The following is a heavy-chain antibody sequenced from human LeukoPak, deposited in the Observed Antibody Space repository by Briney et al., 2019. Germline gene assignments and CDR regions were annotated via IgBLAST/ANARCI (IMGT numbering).Heavy chain of an antibody. CDR3: ARQEARNSYYEGLDY. J-gene: IGHJ4*02. CDR1: GFSFSGYA. D-gene: IGHD3-22*01. V-gene: IGHV3-30*04. CDR2: ISYNGGRK. Sequence: PGGSLRLSCVASGFSFSGYAIHWVRQAPGKGLEWVALISYNGGRKDYADSVKGRFTIDRDNSKNTVYLHMNSLRPDDTAIYFCARQEARNSYYEGLDYWGQGNLVTVSS.